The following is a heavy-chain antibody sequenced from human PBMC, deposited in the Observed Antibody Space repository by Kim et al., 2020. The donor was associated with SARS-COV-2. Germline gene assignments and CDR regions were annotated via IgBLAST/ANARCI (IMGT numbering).Heavy chain of an antibody. CDR3: ARDSVDSGSYLDY. V-gene: IGHV3-30*01. J-gene: IGHJ4*02. D-gene: IGHD3-10*01. Sequence: HYAASGKGRFNISRDNSKYTVYLQMNSLRVEDTALYYCARDSVDSGSYLDYWGQGTPVTVSS.